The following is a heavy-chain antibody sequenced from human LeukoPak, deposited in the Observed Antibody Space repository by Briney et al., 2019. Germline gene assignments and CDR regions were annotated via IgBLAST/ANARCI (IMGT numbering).Heavy chain of an antibody. CDR3: ARESNYDFWSGYSIYYYYYGMDV. V-gene: IGHV3-7*01. CDR1: GFTFSSYW. J-gene: IGHJ6*02. Sequence: GGSLRLSCAASGFTFSSYWMSWVRQAPGKGLEWVAHIKQDGSEKYYVDSVKGRFTISRDNAKNSLYLQMNSLRAEDTAVYYCARESNYDFWSGYSIYYYYYGMDVWGQGTTVTVSS. D-gene: IGHD3-3*01. CDR2: IKQDGSEK.